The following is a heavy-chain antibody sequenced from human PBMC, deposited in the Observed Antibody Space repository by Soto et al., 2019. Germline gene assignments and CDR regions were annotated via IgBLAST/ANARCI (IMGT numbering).Heavy chain of an antibody. CDR2: ISYDGSNK. V-gene: IGHV3-30-3*01. Sequence: GGSLRLSCAASGFTFSSYAMHWVRQAPGKGLEWVAVISYDGSNKYYADSVKGRFTISRDNSKNTLYLQMNSLRAEDTAVDYCASFRYCSSTSCYGHYYYGMDVWGQGTTVTVSS. J-gene: IGHJ6*02. CDR1: GFTFSSYA. CDR3: ASFRYCSSTSCYGHYYYGMDV. D-gene: IGHD2-2*01.